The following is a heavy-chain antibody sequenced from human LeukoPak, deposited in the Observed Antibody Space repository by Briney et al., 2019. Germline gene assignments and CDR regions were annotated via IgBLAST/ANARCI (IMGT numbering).Heavy chain of an antibody. CDR1: GYTFTGYY. D-gene: IGHD3-9*01. CDR2: INPNSGGT. V-gene: IGHV1-2*02. Sequence: ASVKVSCKASGYTFTGYYMHWVRQAPGQGLEWIGWINPNSGGTNYAQRFQGRVTMTGDTSISTAYMELSRLRSDDTAVYYCARGQYYDILTGYPTPFDYWGQGTLVTVSS. J-gene: IGHJ4*02. CDR3: ARGQYYDILTGYPTPFDY.